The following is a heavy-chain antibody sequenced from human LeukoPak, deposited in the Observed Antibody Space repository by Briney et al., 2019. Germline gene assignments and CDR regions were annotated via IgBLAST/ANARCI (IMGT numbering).Heavy chain of an antibody. Sequence: PGGSLRLSCAASGFTFSSYEMNWVRQAPGKGLEWVSYISSSGSTIYYADSVKGRFTISRDNAKNSLYLQMNSLRAEDTAVYYCARAGGDYEEFDYWGQGTLVTVSS. CDR2: ISSSGSTI. CDR3: ARAGGDYEEFDY. D-gene: IGHD4-17*01. J-gene: IGHJ4*02. CDR1: GFTFSSYE. V-gene: IGHV3-48*03.